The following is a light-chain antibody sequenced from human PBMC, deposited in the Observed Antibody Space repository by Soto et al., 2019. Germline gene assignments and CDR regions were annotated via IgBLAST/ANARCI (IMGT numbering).Light chain of an antibody. CDR3: QTWGTGSEWG. CDR2: LNSDGSH. V-gene: IGLV4-69*01. CDR1: SGHSSYA. J-gene: IGLJ3*02. Sequence: QSVLTQSPSASASLGASVNLTCTLSSGHSSYAIAWHQQQPEKGPRYLMKLNSDGSHSKGDGILYRFSGSSSGAERYLTISSLRSEDEAVYYGQTWGTGSEWGFGGGTQRSVL.